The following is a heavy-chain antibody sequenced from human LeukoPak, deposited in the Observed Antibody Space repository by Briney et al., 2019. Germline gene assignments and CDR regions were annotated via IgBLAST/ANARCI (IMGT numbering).Heavy chain of an antibody. Sequence: GGSLRLSCAASGFTFSSYWMHWVRQAPGKGLVWVSRINSDGSSTSYADSVKGRFTISRDNSKNTLYLQMNSLRVEDTAVYYCARSGYYDSSALNWFDPWGQGTLVTVS. CDR2: INSDGSST. CDR1: GFTFSSYW. V-gene: IGHV3-74*01. J-gene: IGHJ5*02. D-gene: IGHD3-22*01. CDR3: ARSGYYDSSALNWFDP.